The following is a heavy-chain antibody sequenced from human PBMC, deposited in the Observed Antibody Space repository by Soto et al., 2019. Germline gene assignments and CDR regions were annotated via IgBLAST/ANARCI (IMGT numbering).Heavy chain of an antibody. CDR3: VRDVFGVVIFDS. Sequence: PGGSLRLSCSASGFSFRDSAMHWVRQAPGKELEYVSAISTHGRNTYYADSVKGRFTISRDNSKNTVHLQMSSLRVEDTAVYHCVRDVFGVVIFDSWGQGTPVTVSS. CDR1: GFSFRDSA. J-gene: IGHJ4*02. D-gene: IGHD3-3*01. V-gene: IGHV3-64D*08. CDR2: ISTHGRNT.